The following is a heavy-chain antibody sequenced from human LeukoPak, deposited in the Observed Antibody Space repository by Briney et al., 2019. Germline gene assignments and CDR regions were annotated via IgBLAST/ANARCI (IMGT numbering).Heavy chain of an antibody. CDR1: GFTFSSYA. Sequence: GSLRLSCAASGFTFSSYAMSWVRQAPGKGLEWVSAISASGGSTYFADSVKGRFTLSRDNSKNTLYLQMNSLRAEDTALYYCAKDREVRGVMPYYFDYWGQGTLVTVSS. CDR3: AKDREVRGVMPYYFDY. CDR2: ISASGGST. D-gene: IGHD3-10*01. J-gene: IGHJ4*02. V-gene: IGHV3-23*01.